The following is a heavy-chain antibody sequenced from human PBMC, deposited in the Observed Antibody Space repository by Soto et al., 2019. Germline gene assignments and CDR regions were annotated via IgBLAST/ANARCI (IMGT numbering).Heavy chain of an antibody. J-gene: IGHJ3*02. D-gene: IGHD3-10*01. CDR3: ARDRGFLSETFDI. V-gene: IGHV6-1*01. CDR1: GDSVSSNSAA. Sequence: QVQLQHSGPGLVKPSQTLSLTCAISGDSVSSNSAAWNWIRQSPSRGLECLGRTYYRSQWHNDYEDSVKRRITIYPDTNTTQYTLQLNSLSAEDTAVEYCARDRGFLSETFDIWGQGTMVAVSS. CDR2: TYYRSQWHN.